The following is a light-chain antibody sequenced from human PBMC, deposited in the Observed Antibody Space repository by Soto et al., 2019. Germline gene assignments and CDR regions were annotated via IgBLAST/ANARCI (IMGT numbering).Light chain of an antibody. CDR1: QSLLHSNGYNY. CDR3: MQALQTPYT. CDR2: LGS. Sequence: DIVMTQSPLSLPVTPGEPASISCRSSQSLLHSNGYNYLDWYLQKPGQSPQLLIYLGSTLKISRVEAEDVGVYYCMQALQTPYTFGQGTKLEIK. J-gene: IGKJ2*01. V-gene: IGKV2-28*01.